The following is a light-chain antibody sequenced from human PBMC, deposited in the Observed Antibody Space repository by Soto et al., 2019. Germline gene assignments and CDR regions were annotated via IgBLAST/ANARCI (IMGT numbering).Light chain of an antibody. J-gene: IGLJ3*02. CDR2: YDS. Sequence: SYELTQPPSVSVAPGKTARITCGGNNIGSKSVHWYQQKPGQAPVLVIYYDSDRPSGIPERFSGSHSGNTATLTISRVEAGDEADYYCQVWDSSSDHPGVFGGGTKVTVL. CDR1: NIGSKS. CDR3: QVWDSSSDHPGV. V-gene: IGLV3-21*04.